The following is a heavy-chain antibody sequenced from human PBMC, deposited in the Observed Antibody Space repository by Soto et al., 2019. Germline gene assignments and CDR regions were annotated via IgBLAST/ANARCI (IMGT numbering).Heavy chain of an antibody. CDR1: GGSLTSYP. D-gene: IGHD3-16*01. Sequence: QMEQSGAEVRKPGSSVKVSCTPSGGSLTSYPMARVRQAPGQGFEWMGGIIPIHGTTEYAQKFQGRVNITADESTNRATLELTGLTSEDTAVYYCERGWGLVSWGQGTLVTVSS. CDR3: ERGWGLVS. CDR2: IIPIHGTT. J-gene: IGHJ4*02. V-gene: IGHV1-69*01.